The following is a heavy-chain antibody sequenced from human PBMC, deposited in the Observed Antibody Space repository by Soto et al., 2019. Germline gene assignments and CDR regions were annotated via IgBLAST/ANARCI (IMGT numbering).Heavy chain of an antibody. Sequence: SETLSLTCTVSDDSFRGADYYWSWIRQPLGKGPEWIGYTYYNGDTKYNPALKSRVTMSVDTSKNQFSLRLSSVTAADTAVYFCAGGPGYSDGWRTFDFWGRGILVTVSS. V-gene: IGHV4-61*08. CDR2: TYYNGDT. CDR3: AGGPGYSDGWRTFDF. D-gene: IGHD5-18*01. J-gene: IGHJ4*02. CDR1: DDSFRGADYY.